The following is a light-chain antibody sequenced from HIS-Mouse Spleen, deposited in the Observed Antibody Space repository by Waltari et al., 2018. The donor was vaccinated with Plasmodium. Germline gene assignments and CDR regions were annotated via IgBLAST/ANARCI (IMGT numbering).Light chain of an antibody. CDR3: QSADSSGTYV. J-gene: IGLJ1*01. CDR2: KDS. CDR1: ALPKQY. Sequence: SYELTQPPSVSVSPGQTARIPCSGDALPKQYAYWYQQKPGQAPGLGIYKDSERPSGSPERFSGSSSGTTVTLTISGVQAEDEADYYCQSADSSGTYVFGTGTKVTVL. V-gene: IGLV3-25*03.